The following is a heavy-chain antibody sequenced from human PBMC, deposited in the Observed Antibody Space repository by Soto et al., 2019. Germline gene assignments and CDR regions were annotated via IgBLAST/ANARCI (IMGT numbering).Heavy chain of an antibody. CDR1: GYTFTGYY. CDR2: INPNSGGT. J-gene: IGHJ6*02. Sequence: ASVKVSCKASGYTFTGYYMHWVRQAPGQGLEWMGWINPNSGGTNYAQKFQGWVTMTRDTSISTAYMELSRLRSDDTAVYYCARSITMVRAVAKNYYYYYYGMDGWGQGTKVTVSS. D-gene: IGHD3-10*01. V-gene: IGHV1-2*04. CDR3: ARSITMVRAVAKNYYYYYYGMDG.